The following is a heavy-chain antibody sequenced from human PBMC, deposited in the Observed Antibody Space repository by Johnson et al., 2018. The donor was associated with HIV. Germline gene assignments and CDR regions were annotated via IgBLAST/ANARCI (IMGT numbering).Heavy chain of an antibody. Sequence: QVQLVESGGGLVQPGGSLRLSCAAPGFTFSSYAMHWVRQAPGKGLEWVAVISYDGSNKYYADSVKGRFTISRDNSKNTLYLQMNSLRAEDTAVYYCAKDPPGPVGSPDAFDIWGQGTMVTVSS. CDR1: GFTFSSYA. J-gene: IGHJ3*02. CDR2: ISYDGSNK. CDR3: AKDPPGPVGSPDAFDI. D-gene: IGHD1-26*01. V-gene: IGHV3-30*04.